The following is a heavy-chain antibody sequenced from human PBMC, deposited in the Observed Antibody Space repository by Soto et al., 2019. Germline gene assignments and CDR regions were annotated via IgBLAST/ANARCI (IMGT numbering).Heavy chain of an antibody. D-gene: IGHD3-22*01. CDR2: INHSGST. CDR3: ARHTSERDYDRRNLLYYFDY. V-gene: IGHV4-34*01. J-gene: IGHJ4*02. CDR1: GGSFSGYY. Sequence: SETLSLTCAVYGGSFSGYYWSWIRQPPGKGLEWIGEINHSGSTNYNPSLKSRLTISVDTSKNQFSLTLSSVTAADTAVYYCARHTSERDYDRRNLLYYFDYWGRGTLVTVSS.